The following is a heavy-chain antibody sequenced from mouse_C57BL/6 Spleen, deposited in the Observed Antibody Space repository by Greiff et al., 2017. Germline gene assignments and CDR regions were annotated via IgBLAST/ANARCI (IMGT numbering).Heavy chain of an antibody. CDR3: ARDYGSSFLLGY. J-gene: IGHJ2*01. D-gene: IGHD1-1*01. Sequence: VQLKESGGGLVKPGGSLKLSCAASGFTFSDYGMHWVRQAPEKGLEWVAYISSGSSTIYYADTVKGRFTISRDNAKNTLFLQMTSLSSKDTAMYYCARDYGSSFLLGYWGQGTTLTVSS. CDR1: GFTFSDYG. CDR2: ISSGSSTI. V-gene: IGHV5-17*01.